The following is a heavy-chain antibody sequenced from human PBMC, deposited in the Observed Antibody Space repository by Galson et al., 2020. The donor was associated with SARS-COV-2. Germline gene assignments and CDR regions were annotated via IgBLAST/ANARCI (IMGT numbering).Heavy chain of an antibody. CDR3: ARGGWGGYCIDD. J-gene: IGHJ4*02. CDR1: GGTISSGGYQ. CDR2: IFSGGSA. V-gene: IGHV4-30-4*08. D-gene: IGHD6-13*01. Sequence: SETLSLTCSASGGTISSGGYQWCWIRQPPGKGLEWIGYIFSGGSAYYNPSHKSRITISVDTSKNRFTLNLNTVTAADTAVYLCARGGWGGYCIDDWGQGALVTVFS.